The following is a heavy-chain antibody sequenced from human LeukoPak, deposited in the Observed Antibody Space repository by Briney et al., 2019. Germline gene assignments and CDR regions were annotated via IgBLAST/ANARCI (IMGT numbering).Heavy chain of an antibody. CDR2: INHSGST. CDR1: GGSFSGYY. J-gene: IGHJ4*02. D-gene: IGHD5-18*01. Sequence: SETLSLTCAVYGGSFSGYYWSWIRQPPGKGLEWIGEINHSGSTNYNPSLKSRVTISVDTPKNQFSLKLSSVTAADTAVYYCARVGLVDTAMVGFWGQGTLVTVSS. CDR3: ARVGLVDTAMVGF. V-gene: IGHV4-34*01.